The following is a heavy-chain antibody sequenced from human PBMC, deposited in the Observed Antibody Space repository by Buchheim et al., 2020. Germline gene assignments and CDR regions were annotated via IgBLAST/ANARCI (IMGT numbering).Heavy chain of an antibody. CDR3: ARDYYDSSGYSLDNYGMDV. Sequence: QVQLQESGPGLVKPSETLSLTCTVSGGSISSYYWSWIRQPPGKGLEWIGYIYYSGSTNYNPSLKSRVTISVDTSKNQFSLKLSSVTAADTAVYYCARDYYDSSGYSLDNYGMDVWGQGTT. CDR2: IYYSGST. V-gene: IGHV4-59*01. D-gene: IGHD3-22*01. J-gene: IGHJ6*02. CDR1: GGSISSYY.